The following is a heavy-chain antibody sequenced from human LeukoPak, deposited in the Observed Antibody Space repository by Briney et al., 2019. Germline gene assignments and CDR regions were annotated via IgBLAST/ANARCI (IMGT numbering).Heavy chain of an antibody. J-gene: IGHJ3*02. V-gene: IGHV4-59*12. CDR3: ARVLTEKSTGYYYPDAFDM. Sequence: KPSETLSLTCTVSGGSISSYYWSWIRQPPGKGLEWIGYIYYSGSTDYNPSLKSRVTISGDTSKNQFSLKLSSVTAADTAVYYCARVLTEKSTGYYYPDAFDMWGQGTMVTVSS. CDR2: IYYSGST. D-gene: IGHD3-22*01. CDR1: GGSISSYY.